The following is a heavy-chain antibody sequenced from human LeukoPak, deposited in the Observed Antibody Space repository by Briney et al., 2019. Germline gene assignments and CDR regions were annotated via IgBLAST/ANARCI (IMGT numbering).Heavy chain of an antibody. CDR2: IYYSGST. J-gene: IGHJ6*02. CDR3: ARSGYYYYYGMDV. CDR1: GGSISSGGYS. Sequence: ASETLSLTCTVSGGSISSGGYSWSWIRQHPGKGLEWIGYIYYSGSTYYNPSLKSRVTISVDTSKNQFSLKLSSVTAADTAVYYCARSGYYYYYGMDVWGQGTTVTVS. V-gene: IGHV4-31*03. D-gene: IGHD3-10*01.